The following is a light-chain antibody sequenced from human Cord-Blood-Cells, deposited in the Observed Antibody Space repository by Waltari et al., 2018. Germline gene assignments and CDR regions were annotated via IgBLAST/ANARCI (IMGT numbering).Light chain of an antibody. CDR1: QSISSY. J-gene: IGKJ1*01. CDR3: QQSYSTLRT. CDR2: AAS. V-gene: IGKV1-39*01. Sequence: DIQMTQSPSSLSASVGDRVTITCRASQSISSYLNWYPQKPGKAPKLLIYAASSLQSGVPSRFSGSGSWTDFTLTISSLQPEDFATYYCQQSYSTLRTFGQGTKVEIK.